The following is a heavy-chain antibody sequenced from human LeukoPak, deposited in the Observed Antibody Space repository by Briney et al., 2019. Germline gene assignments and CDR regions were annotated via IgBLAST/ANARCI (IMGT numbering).Heavy chain of an antibody. D-gene: IGHD3-22*01. Sequence: NPGRSLRLSCAASGFTFSSYSMNWVRQAPGKGLEWVSSISSSSSYIYYADSVKGRFTISRDNAKNSLYLQMSSLRAEDTAVYYCARVRSGPDYYDSSGYPSTVKSYAFDIWGQGTVVTVSS. J-gene: IGHJ3*02. V-gene: IGHV3-21*01. CDR1: GFTFSSYS. CDR3: ARVRSGPDYYDSSGYPSTVKSYAFDI. CDR2: ISSSSSYI.